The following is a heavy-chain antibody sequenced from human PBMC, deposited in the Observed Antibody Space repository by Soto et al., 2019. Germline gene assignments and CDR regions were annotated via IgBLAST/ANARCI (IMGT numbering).Heavy chain of an antibody. CDR2: IYHSGST. D-gene: IGHD3-9*01. J-gene: IGHJ4*02. CDR3: ARLGNYDILTVEDYFDY. Sequence: PSETLSLTCAVSGGSISSSNWWSWVRQPPGKGLEWIGEIYHSGSTNYNPSLKSRVTISVDKSKNQFSLKLSSVTAADTAVYYCARLGNYDILTVEDYFDYWGQGTLVTVAS. CDR1: GGSISSSNW. V-gene: IGHV4-4*02.